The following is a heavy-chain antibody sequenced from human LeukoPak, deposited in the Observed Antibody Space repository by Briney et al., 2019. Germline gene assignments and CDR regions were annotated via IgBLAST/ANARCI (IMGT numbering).Heavy chain of an antibody. CDR3: AKGSAVVAA. D-gene: IGHD2-15*01. CDR2: IKQDGSEK. CDR1: GFTFSNYW. J-gene: IGHJ4*02. V-gene: IGHV3-7*03. Sequence: GGSLRLSCAASGFTFSNYWMSWVRQAPGKGLEWVAYIKQDGSEKYYVDSVKGRFTISRDNAKNSLYLQMNSLRAEDTAVYYCAKGSAVVAAWGQGTLVAVSS.